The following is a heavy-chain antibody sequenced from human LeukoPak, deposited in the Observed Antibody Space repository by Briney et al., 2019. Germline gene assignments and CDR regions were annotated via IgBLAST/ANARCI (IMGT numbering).Heavy chain of an antibody. J-gene: IGHJ5*02. Sequence: GGSLRLSCAASGFTFSDYYMSWIRQALGKGLEWVSYISSSSSTIYYADSVKGRFTISRDNAKNSLYLQMNSLRAEDTAVYYCARELSYDSSGYYANWFDPWGQGTLVTVSS. CDR2: ISSSSSTI. D-gene: IGHD3-22*01. CDR3: ARELSYDSSGYYANWFDP. V-gene: IGHV3-11*01. CDR1: GFTFSDYY.